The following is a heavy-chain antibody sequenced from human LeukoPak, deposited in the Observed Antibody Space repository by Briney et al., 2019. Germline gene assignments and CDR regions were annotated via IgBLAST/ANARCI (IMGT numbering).Heavy chain of an antibody. V-gene: IGHV3-66*01. CDR1: EFSVGSNY. J-gene: IGHJ4*02. CDR2: IYSGGST. Sequence: QTGGSLRLSCAASEFSVGSNYMTWVRQAPGKGLEWVSLIYSGGSTYYADSVKGRFTISRDNSKNTLYLQMHSLRPEDTALYYCAKGLGYYSDYWGQGTLVTVSS. CDR3: AKGLGYYSDY. D-gene: IGHD1-26*01.